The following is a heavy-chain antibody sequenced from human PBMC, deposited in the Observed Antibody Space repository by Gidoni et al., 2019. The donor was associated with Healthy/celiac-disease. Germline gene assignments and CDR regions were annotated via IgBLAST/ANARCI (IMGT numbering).Heavy chain of an antibody. CDR2: IRSKAYGGTT. Sequence: EVQLVESGGGLVQPGRSLSLSCTASGFTFGDYAMSWFRQAPGKGLEWVGFIRSKAYGGTTEYAASGKGRFTISRDDSKSIAYLQMNSLKTEDTAVYYCTRDQITMIWRYFDLWGRGTLVTVSS. V-gene: IGHV3-49*03. CDR1: GFTFGDYA. J-gene: IGHJ2*01. CDR3: TRDQITMIWRYFDL. D-gene: IGHD3-22*01.